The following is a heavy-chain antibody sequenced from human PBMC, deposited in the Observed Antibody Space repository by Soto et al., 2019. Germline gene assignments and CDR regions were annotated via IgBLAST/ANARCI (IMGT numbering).Heavy chain of an antibody. CDR1: GFTVDDYA. V-gene: IGHV3-9*01. CDR3: AKDMKWGGMTTIHYFDS. D-gene: IGHD4-17*01. Sequence: EVQLVESGGGLVQPGRSLRLSCAASGFTVDDYAMHWVRQAPGKGLEWVSGISWNSETIDYADSVKGRFTISRDNAKSSLFLQMNSLRPDDTALYDCAKDMKWGGMTTIHYFDSGGQGTLVTVSS. CDR2: ISWNSETI. J-gene: IGHJ4*02.